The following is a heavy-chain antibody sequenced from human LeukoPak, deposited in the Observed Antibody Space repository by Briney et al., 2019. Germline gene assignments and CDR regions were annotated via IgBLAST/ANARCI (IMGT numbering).Heavy chain of an antibody. CDR2: INPNNGVT. J-gene: IGHJ4*02. D-gene: IGHD1-26*01. Sequence: ASVKVSCKASGYTFTGYYLHWVRQAPGQGLEWMGWINPNNGVTNYAQNFQGRVTMTRDTSISTAYMELSSLRSDDTAVFYCAREGGTYAFYYWGQGTLVTVSS. CDR1: GYTFTGYY. CDR3: AREGGTYAFYY. V-gene: IGHV1-2*02.